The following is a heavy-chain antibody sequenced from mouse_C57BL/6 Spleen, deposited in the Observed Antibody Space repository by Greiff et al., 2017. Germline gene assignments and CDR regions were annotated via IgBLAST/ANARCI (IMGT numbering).Heavy chain of an antibody. CDR1: GYTFTSYW. CDR3: ARSGSPMWYFDV. J-gene: IGHJ1*03. D-gene: IGHD3-2*02. CDR2: INPSNGGT. Sequence: QVQLQQSGTELVKPGASVKLSCKASGYTFTSYWMHWVKQRPGQGLEWIGNINPSNGGTNYNEKFKSKATLTVDKSSSTAYMQLSSLTSEDSAVYYCARSGSPMWYFDVWGTGTTVTVSS. V-gene: IGHV1-53*01.